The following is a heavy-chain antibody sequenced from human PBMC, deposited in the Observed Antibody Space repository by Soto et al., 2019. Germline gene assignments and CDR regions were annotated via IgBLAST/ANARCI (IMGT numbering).Heavy chain of an antibody. CDR2: ISGSVAST. D-gene: IGHD1-1*01. Sequence: GGSLRLSRAASGFTFGSYAMSWVRQAPGKGLEWVSAISGSVASTYYADSVKGRFTISRDNSTNTLYLQMNSLRAEDTAVYYYAKDLCNSNDPYDYWGQGTLVTVSS. CDR1: GFTFGSYA. V-gene: IGHV3-23*01. CDR3: AKDLCNSNDPYDY. J-gene: IGHJ4*02.